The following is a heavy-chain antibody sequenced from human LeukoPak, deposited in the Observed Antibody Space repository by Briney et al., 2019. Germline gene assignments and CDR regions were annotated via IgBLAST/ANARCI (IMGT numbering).Heavy chain of an antibody. J-gene: IGHJ5*02. CDR1: GFALRSYT. CDR2: ISSTSAYI. V-gene: IGHV3-21*01. Sequence: GGSLRLSCAASGFALRSYTVTWVRQAPGKGLEWVSSISSTSAYIYYAESVKGRFSISRDNVDNVVHLQMSSLRNEDTAFYYCARVAVAGPTGWCDAWGQGTLVTVAS. D-gene: IGHD6-19*01. CDR3: ARVAVAGPTGWCDA.